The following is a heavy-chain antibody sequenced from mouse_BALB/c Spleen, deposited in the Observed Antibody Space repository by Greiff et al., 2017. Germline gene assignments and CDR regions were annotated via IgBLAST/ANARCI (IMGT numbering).Heavy chain of an antibody. J-gene: IGHJ2*01. Sequence: QVHVKQSGPQLVRPGASVKISCKASGYSFTSYWMHWVKQRPGQGLEWIGMIDPSDSETRLNQKFKDKATLTVDKSSSTAYMQLSSPTSEDSAVYYCARGIRENYFDDWGQGTTLTVAS. CDR3: ARGIRENYFDD. CDR1: GYSFTSYW. V-gene: IGHV1S127*01. CDR2: IDPSDSET.